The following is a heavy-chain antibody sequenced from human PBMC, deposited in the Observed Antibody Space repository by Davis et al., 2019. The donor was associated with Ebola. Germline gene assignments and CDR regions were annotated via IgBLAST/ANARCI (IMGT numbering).Heavy chain of an antibody. CDR2: IIPIFGTA. D-gene: IGHD2-21*01. CDR1: GDTFSSYA. Sequence: AASVKVSCKASGDTFSSYAISWVRQAPGQGLEWMGGIIPIFGTANYAQKFQGRVTITADESTSTAYMELSSLRSEDTAVYYCICGDQLTGGLYYYYGMDVWGQGTTVTVSS. V-gene: IGHV1-69*13. CDR3: ICGDQLTGGLYYYYGMDV. J-gene: IGHJ6*02.